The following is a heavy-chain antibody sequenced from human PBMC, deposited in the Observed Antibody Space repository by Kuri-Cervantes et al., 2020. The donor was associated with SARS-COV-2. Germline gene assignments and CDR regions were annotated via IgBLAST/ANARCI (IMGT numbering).Heavy chain of an antibody. CDR3: ARQMMSSITIFGVVITRNWFDP. CDR2: IYYSGST. Sequence: SQTLSLTCAVYGGSFSGYYWGWIRQPPGKGLEWIGSIYYSGSTYYSPSLKSRVTISVDTSKNQFSLKLSSVTAADTAVYYCARQMMSSITIFGVVITRNWFDPWGQGTLVTVSS. D-gene: IGHD3-3*01. CDR1: GGSFSGYY. J-gene: IGHJ5*02. V-gene: IGHV4-39*01.